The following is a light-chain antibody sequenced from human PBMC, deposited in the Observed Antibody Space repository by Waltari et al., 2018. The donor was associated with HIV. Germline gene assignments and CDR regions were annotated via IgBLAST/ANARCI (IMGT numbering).Light chain of an antibody. V-gene: IGLV3-9*01. CDR3: QVWDSSTAKV. CDR1: NSGSKN. J-gene: IGLJ2*01. Sequence: SYELTQPLSVSVALGQTARITCGGNNSGSKNVRWYQQKPGQAPVLVIYRDSNRPSGIPERFSGSNSGNTASLTISRAQAGDEADYYCQVWDSSTAKVFGGGTKLTVL. CDR2: RDS.